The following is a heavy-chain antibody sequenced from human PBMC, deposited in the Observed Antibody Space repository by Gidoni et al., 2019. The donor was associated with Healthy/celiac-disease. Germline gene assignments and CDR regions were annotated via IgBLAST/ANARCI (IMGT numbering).Heavy chain of an antibody. D-gene: IGHD6-13*01. CDR2: IYYSGST. CDR3: ARLKGGYSSSWYDY. CDR1: GGSISSSSYY. V-gene: IGHV4-39*01. Sequence: QLQLQESGPGLVKPSETLSLTCTVSGGSISSSSYYWGWIRQPPGKGLEWIGSIYYSGSTYYNPSLKSRVTISVDTSKNQFSLKLSSVTAADTAVYYCARLKGGYSSSWYDYWGQGTLVTVSS. J-gene: IGHJ4*02.